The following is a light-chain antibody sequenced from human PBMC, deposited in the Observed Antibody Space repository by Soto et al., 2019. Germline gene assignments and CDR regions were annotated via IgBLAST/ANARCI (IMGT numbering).Light chain of an antibody. V-gene: IGKV1-27*01. J-gene: IGKJ5*01. CDR1: QVTSNS. CDR2: AAS. CDR3: QADNRGSA. Sequence: DIQMTQSPSSLSASVGDTVTITCRASQVTSNSLAWYQQEPGKGPKLLIYAASTLKSGVPSRFSGSGSGTDFTLTITTLQPEDVATYYCQADNRGSAFGQGTRLEI.